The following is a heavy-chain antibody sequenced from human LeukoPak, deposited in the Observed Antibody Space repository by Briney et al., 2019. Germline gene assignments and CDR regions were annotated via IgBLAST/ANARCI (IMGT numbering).Heavy chain of an antibody. D-gene: IGHD2-8*01. CDR1: GFIFSHYY. J-gene: IGHJ3*01. CDR2: IRDDGSAK. Sequence: GGSLRLSCTPSGFIFSHYYMTWVRQAPGKGLEWVASIRDDGSAKFYVDSVKGRFTISRDNAKNSLDPQLNSLRAEDTAVYYCAKFILYHGAFDLWGQGTMVTVSS. CDR3: AKFILYHGAFDL. V-gene: IGHV3-7*01.